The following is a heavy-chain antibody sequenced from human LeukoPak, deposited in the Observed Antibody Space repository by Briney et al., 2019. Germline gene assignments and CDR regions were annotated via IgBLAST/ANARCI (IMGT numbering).Heavy chain of an antibody. Sequence: ASVKVSCKVSGYTLTELSMHWVRQAPGKGPEWMGGFDPEDGETIYAQKFQGRVTMTEDTSTDTAYMELSSLRSEDTAVYYCATAADFDWLLFNYWGQGTLVTVSS. CDR1: GYTLTELS. CDR2: FDPEDGET. J-gene: IGHJ4*02. CDR3: ATAADFDWLLFNY. D-gene: IGHD3-9*01. V-gene: IGHV1-24*01.